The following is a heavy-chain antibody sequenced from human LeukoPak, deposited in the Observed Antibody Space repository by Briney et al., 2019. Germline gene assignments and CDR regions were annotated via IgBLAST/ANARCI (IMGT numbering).Heavy chain of an antibody. D-gene: IGHD3-3*01. CDR2: INHSGST. V-gene: IGHV4-34*01. J-gene: IGHJ6*03. CDR3: ARCGKKNYDFWSGHYYDYYMDV. Sequence: SETLSLTCAVYGGSFSGYYWSWIRQPPGKGLEWIGEINHSGSTNYNPSLKSRVTISVDTSKNQFSLKLSSVTAADTAVYYCARCGKKNYDFWSGHYYDYYMDVWGKGTTVTVSS. CDR1: GGSFSGYY.